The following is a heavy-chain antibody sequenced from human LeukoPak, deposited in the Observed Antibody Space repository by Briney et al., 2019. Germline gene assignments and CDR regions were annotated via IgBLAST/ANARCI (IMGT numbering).Heavy chain of an antibody. CDR2: ITPNADRT. CDR1: GFTFGSYG. Sequence: GGSLRLSCAASGFTFGSYGMSWVRQAPGKGLEWVSFITPNADRTSYADSVEGRFTIPRDNPRNTLYMQMNSLRDEDTAVYYCANSKYSSRLNWFDLWGQGTLVTVSS. V-gene: IGHV3-23*01. J-gene: IGHJ5*02. CDR3: ANSKYSSRLNWFDL. D-gene: IGHD6-13*01.